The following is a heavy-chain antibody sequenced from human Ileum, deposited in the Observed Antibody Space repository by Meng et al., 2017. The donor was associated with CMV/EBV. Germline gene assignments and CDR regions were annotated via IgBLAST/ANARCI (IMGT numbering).Heavy chain of an antibody. V-gene: IGHV3-48*03. J-gene: IGHJ4*02. Sequence: GGSLRLSCAASGFTFSYYEMNWVRLAPGKGLEWLSYISVAGGTSHYADSVKSRFITSRDNAKSFLYMQMNSLRAEDTEVYYCAREYSSSSGDCFDHWGQGTLVTVSS. CDR3: AREYSSSSGDCFDH. D-gene: IGHD6-6*01. CDR2: ISVAGGTS. CDR1: GFTFSYYE.